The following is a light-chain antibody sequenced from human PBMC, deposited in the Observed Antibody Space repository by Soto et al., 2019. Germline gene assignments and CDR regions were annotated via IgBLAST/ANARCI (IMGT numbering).Light chain of an antibody. J-gene: IGKJ2*01. CDR2: GVS. CDR3: QQYGSSPYT. Sequence: EIVLTQSPGTLSLSPGERATLSCRASQNISTRYLAWYQQKPGRAPRLFIYGVSSRATGIPDRFSGSGSGTDFTLTISRLEPEDSAVYYCQQYGSSPYTFGQGTKLEIK. CDR1: QNISTRY. V-gene: IGKV3-20*01.